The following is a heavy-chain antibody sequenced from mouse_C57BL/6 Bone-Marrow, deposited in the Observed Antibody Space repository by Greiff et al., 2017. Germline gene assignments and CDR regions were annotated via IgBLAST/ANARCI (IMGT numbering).Heavy chain of an antibody. CDR1: GYAFTNYL. V-gene: IGHV1-54*01. CDR3: ARRVGREYAMDY. D-gene: IGHD4-1*01. Sequence: QVQLKQSGAELVRPGTSVKVSCKASGYAFTNYLIEWVKQRPGQGLEWIGVIHPGSGGTNYHEKFTGKATLTADKSSSPAYMQLSSLTSEDSAFYFCARRVGREYAMDYWGQGTSVTVSS. J-gene: IGHJ4*01. CDR2: IHPGSGGT.